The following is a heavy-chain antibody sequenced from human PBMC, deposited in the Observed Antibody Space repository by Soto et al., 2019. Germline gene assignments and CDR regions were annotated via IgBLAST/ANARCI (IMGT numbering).Heavy chain of an antibody. D-gene: IGHD6-19*01. CDR1: GGSISSSSYY. V-gene: IGHV4-39*01. J-gene: IGHJ4*02. Sequence: SDTLSLTCTVSGGSISSSSYYWGWIRQPPGKGLEWIGSIYYSGSTYYNPSLKSRVTISVDTSKNQFSLKLTSVTAADTAVYYCARTKPRYNSGWYSDYFDYWGQGTLVTVSS. CDR2: IYYSGST. CDR3: ARTKPRYNSGWYSDYFDY.